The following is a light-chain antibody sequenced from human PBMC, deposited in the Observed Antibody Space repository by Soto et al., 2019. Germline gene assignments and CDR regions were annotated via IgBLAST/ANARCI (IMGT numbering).Light chain of an antibody. CDR1: QTVSSTY. J-gene: IGKJ2*03. V-gene: IGKV3-20*01. CDR3: QQYDLSPPMYS. Sequence: ELVLTQSPGTLSLSPGEMATLSCRASQTVSSTYLTWYQQKPGQAPRLLIYGASTRATGIADRFSGSGSGTDFTLTITRMEPEDFAVYYCQQYDLSPPMYSFGQGTRLEIK. CDR2: GAS.